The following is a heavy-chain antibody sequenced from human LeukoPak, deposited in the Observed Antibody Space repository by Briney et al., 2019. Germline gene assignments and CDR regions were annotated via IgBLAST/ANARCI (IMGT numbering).Heavy chain of an antibody. CDR1: GFIFSRYG. CDR3: AKDRGYFDY. Sequence: PGGSLRLSCAASGFIFSRYGMHWVRQAPGKGLEWVSVIYSGGSTYYADSVKGRFTISRDNSKNTLYLQMNSLRAEDTAVYYCAKDRGYFDYWGQGTLVTVSS. V-gene: IGHV3-NL1*01. J-gene: IGHJ4*02. CDR2: IYSGGST.